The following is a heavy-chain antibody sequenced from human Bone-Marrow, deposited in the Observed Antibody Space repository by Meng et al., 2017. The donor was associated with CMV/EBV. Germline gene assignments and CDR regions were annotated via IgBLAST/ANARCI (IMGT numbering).Heavy chain of an antibody. J-gene: IGHJ6*02. V-gene: IGHV4-31*03. CDR1: GGSISSGGYY. Sequence: SETLSLTCTVSGGSISSGGYYWSWIRQHPGKGLEWIGYIYYSGSTYYNPSLKSRVTISVDTSKNQFSLKLSSVTAADTAVYYCARDWFDDFWSGSTDVWGQGTTVTVSS. CDR3: ARDWFDDFWSGSTDV. CDR2: IYYSGST. D-gene: IGHD3-3*01.